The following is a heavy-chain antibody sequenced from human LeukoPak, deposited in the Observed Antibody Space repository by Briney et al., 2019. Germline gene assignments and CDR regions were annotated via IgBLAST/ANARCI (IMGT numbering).Heavy chain of an antibody. D-gene: IGHD3-22*01. V-gene: IGHV1-46*01. CDR3: ARDSRNNYYDSSCFDY. CDR2: FNPSGGST. J-gene: IGHJ4*02. CDR1: GYTFTSYY. Sequence: ASVKVSCKASGYTFTSYYMHWVRQAPGQGPEWMGIFNPSGGSTSYAQKFQGRVTMTRDTSTSTVYMELSSLRSEDKAVYYCARDSRNNYYDSSCFDYWGQGTLVTVSS.